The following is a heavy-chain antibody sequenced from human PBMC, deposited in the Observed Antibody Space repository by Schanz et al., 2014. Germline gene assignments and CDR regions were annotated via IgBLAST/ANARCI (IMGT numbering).Heavy chain of an antibody. CDR1: GFTVSKNY. Sequence: EVQLVESGGGLVQPGGSLRLSCAASGFTVSKNYMSWVRQAPGKGLEWVSIIYTDGSTYYADSVRDRFTISRDNSKNMLYLQITNLRAEDSAVYYCARGTDTAMEHRPFDYWGQGTLVTVSS. V-gene: IGHV3-66*01. CDR2: IYTDGST. J-gene: IGHJ4*02. CDR3: ARGTDTAMEHRPFDY. D-gene: IGHD5-18*01.